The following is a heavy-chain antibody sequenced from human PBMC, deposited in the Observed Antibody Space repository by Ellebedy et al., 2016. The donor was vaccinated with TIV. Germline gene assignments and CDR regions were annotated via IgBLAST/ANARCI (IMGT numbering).Heavy chain of an antibody. CDR2: MNSDGSIT. J-gene: IGHJ6*02. Sequence: PGGSLRLSCAASGFTFSSYWMHWVRQAPGKGLVWVSRMNSDGSITRFADSVRGRFTISRDNAKNMLYLQMSSLTAEDTAVYYCAREVDTSMADGLDVWGQGTTVT. CDR3: AREVDTSMADGLDV. D-gene: IGHD5-18*01. CDR1: GFTFSSYW. V-gene: IGHV3-74*01.